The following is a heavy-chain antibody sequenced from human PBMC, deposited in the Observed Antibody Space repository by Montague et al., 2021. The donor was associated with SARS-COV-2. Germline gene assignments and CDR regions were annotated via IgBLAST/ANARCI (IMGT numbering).Heavy chain of an antibody. CDR2: TYYRSKWYN. D-gene: IGHD6-13*01. CDR1: GDSVSSNSAA. V-gene: IGHV6-1*01. J-gene: IGHJ6*02. Sequence: CAISGDSVSSNSAAWNWIRQPPSRGLEWLGRTYYRSKWYNDYAVSVKXRITINPDTSKNQFSLQLNSVTPEDTAVYYCASGRMVPYSSSWTTLYYYYGMDVWGQGTTVTVSS. CDR3: ASGRMVPYSSSWTTLYYYYGMDV.